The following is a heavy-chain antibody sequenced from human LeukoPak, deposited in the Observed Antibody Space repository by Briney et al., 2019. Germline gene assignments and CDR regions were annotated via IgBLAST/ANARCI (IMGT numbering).Heavy chain of an antibody. CDR3: ARGLESSGWYGMDV. J-gene: IGHJ6*02. V-gene: IGHV1-46*01. D-gene: IGHD6-19*01. CDR2: INTSGATT. Sequence: GASVKVSCKTSGYTFSRYYIHWVRQAPGQGLEWMGIINTSGATTRYGQKFKGRVTATRDTSTSTVYMEMSSLSSEDTVVYYCARGLESSGWYGMDVWGQGTTIIVSS. CDR1: GYTFSRYY.